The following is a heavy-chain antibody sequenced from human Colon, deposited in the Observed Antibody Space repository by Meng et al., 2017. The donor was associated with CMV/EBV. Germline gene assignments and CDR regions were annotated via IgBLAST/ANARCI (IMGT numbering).Heavy chain of an antibody. CDR1: GFTFSSYG. CDR3: AKETNLAH. Sequence: GESLKISCAASGFTFSSYGMHWVRQAPGKGLEWVAVIWYDGSNKYYADSVKGRFTVSRDDSKKTFYLHMNSLRAEDTAVYYCAKETNLAHWGPGTLVTVSS. J-gene: IGHJ4*02. D-gene: IGHD1-14*01. V-gene: IGHV3-33*06. CDR2: IWYDGSNK.